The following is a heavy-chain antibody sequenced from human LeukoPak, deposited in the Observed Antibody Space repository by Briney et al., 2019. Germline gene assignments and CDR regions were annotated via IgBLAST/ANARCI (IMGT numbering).Heavy chain of an antibody. CDR2: ISGSGGST. CDR3: AKYPSGAYDFWSGYYHAEYFQH. CDR1: GFTFSSYA. V-gene: IGHV3-23*01. J-gene: IGHJ1*01. D-gene: IGHD3-3*01. Sequence: GGSLRLSCAASGFTFSSYAMSWVRQAPGKGLEWVSAISGSGGSTYYADSVKGRFTNSRDNSKNTLYLQMNSLRAEDTAVYYCAKYPSGAYDFWSGYYHAEYFQHWGQGTLVTVSS.